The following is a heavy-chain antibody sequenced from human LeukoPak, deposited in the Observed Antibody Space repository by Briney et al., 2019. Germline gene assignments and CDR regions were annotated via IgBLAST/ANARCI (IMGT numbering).Heavy chain of an antibody. CDR2: IYTSGST. V-gene: IGHV4-4*07. J-gene: IGHJ5*02. Sequence: PETLSHTCTVSGGSISSYYWSWIRQPAGKGLEWIGRIYTSGSTNYNPSLKSRVTMSVDTSKNQFSLKLGSVTAADTAVYYCARDGAIRYFDWSDLVDWFDPWGPGNLLRVSS. CDR1: GGSISSYY. D-gene: IGHD3-9*01. CDR3: ARDGAIRYFDWSDLVDWFDP.